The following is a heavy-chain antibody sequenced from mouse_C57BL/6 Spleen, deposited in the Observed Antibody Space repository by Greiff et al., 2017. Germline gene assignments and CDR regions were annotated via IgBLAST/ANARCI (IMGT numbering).Heavy chain of an antibody. CDR3: ARGYYGNYEDYFDY. J-gene: IGHJ2*01. CDR1: GYTFTSYW. Sequence: VQLQQPGAELVRPGSSVKLSCKASGYTFTSYWMHWVKQRPIQGLEWIGNIDPSDSETHYNQKFKDKATLTVDKSSSTAYMQLSSLTSEDSAVYYCARGYYGNYEDYFDYWGQGTTLKVSS. D-gene: IGHD2-1*01. V-gene: IGHV1-52*01. CDR2: IDPSDSET.